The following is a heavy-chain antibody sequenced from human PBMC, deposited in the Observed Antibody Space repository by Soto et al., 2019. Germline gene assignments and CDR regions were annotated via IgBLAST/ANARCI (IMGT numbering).Heavy chain of an antibody. CDR1: GFTFSTYW. V-gene: IGHV3-74*01. CDR3: SRDHLIGTTYYCLDV. CDR2: INNDGSNT. J-gene: IGHJ6*02. Sequence: EVQLVESGGGLVQTGGSLRLSCAASGFTFSTYWMHWVRQPPGKGLVWVSRINNDGSNTAYADSVKGRFTISRDNAQSTLYRQMNSLRAEDTDVYYCSRDHLIGTTYYCLDVWGQGTTVSVS. D-gene: IGHD1-7*01.